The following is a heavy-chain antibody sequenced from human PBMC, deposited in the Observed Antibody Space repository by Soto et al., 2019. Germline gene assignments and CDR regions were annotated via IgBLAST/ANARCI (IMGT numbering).Heavy chain of an antibody. D-gene: IGHD6-13*01. CDR2: INHSGST. CDR1: GGSFSGYY. Sequence: PSETLSLTCAVYGGSFSGYYWSWIRQPPGKGLEWIGEINHSGSTNYNPSLKSRVTISVDTSKNQFSLKLSSVTAADTAVYYCARGRISSSSWYPYYMDVWGKGTTVNVSS. V-gene: IGHV4-34*01. J-gene: IGHJ6*03. CDR3: ARGRISSSSWYPYYMDV.